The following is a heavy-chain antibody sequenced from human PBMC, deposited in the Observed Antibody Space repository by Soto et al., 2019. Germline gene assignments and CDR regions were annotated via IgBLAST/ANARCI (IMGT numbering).Heavy chain of an antibody. V-gene: IGHV1-46*01. D-gene: IGHD2-2*01. Sequence: ASVKVSCKASGYTFTSYYMHWVRQAPGQGLEWMGIINPSGGSTSYAQKFQGRVTMTRDTSTSTVYMELSSLRSEDTAVYYCARARVVQAASIYYGMDVWGQGTTVTVSS. J-gene: IGHJ6*02. CDR3: ARARVVQAASIYYGMDV. CDR1: GYTFTSYY. CDR2: INPSGGST.